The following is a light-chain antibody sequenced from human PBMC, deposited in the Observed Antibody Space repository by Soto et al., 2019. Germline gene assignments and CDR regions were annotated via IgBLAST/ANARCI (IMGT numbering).Light chain of an antibody. CDR2: RAS. J-gene: IGKJ1*01. Sequence: DIQMTQSPLTLSASVGDRVTITCRASQTISRWLAWYQQKPGKAPKLLIYRASSLESGVPSRFSGSGSGTEFTLTIRSLQSDYSATYYCQQYQTWTFGQGTKVEIK. CDR3: QQYQTWT. V-gene: IGKV1-5*03. CDR1: QTISRW.